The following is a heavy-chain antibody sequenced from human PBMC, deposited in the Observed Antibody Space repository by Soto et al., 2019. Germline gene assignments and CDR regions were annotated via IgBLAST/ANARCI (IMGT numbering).Heavy chain of an antibody. Sequence: GGSLRLSCAASGFTFSGSAMHWVRQASGKGLEWVGRIRSKANSYATAYAASVKGRFTISRDDSKNTAYLQMNSLKTEGTAVYYCTRRVPRGYSGYDDAFDIWGQGTMVTVSS. CDR3: TRRVPRGYSGYDDAFDI. V-gene: IGHV3-73*01. D-gene: IGHD5-12*01. J-gene: IGHJ3*02. CDR2: IRSKANSYAT. CDR1: GFTFSGSA.